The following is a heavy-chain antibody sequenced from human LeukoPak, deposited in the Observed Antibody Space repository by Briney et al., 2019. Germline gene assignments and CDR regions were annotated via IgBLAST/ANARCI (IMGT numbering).Heavy chain of an antibody. D-gene: IGHD6-19*01. CDR3: ASIAVTTTYFDY. CDR2: IYYSGIT. CDR1: GASISSSSYY. J-gene: IGHJ4*02. V-gene: IGHV4-39*01. Sequence: SETLSLTCSVSGASISSSSYYWGWLRQPPGKGREWIGSIYYSGITYHSPSLKSRVTISVDTSKNQFSLQLSSVTAADTAIYYCASIAVTTTYFDYWGQGTLVTVSS.